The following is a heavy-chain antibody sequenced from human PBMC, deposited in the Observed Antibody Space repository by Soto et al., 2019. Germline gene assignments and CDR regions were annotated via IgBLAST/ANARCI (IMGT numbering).Heavy chain of an antibody. J-gene: IGHJ4*02. Sequence: QVQLQESGPGLVKPSETLSLTCTVSGGSISSYYWSWIRQPPGKGLEWIGYIYYSGSTNYNPSLKSRVTISVDTSKNQFSLKLSSVTAADTAVYYCARGGSSGYELGYWGQGTLVTVSS. D-gene: IGHD5-12*01. CDR3: ARGGSSGYELGY. CDR1: GGSISSYY. CDR2: IYYSGST. V-gene: IGHV4-59*08.